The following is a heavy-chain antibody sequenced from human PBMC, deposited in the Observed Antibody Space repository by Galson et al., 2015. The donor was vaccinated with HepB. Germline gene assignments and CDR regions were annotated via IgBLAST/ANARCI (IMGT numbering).Heavy chain of an antibody. J-gene: IGHJ4*02. CDR2: ISYDGSNK. D-gene: IGHD1-26*01. V-gene: IGHV3-30*18. CDR3: AKDGSFDY. Sequence: SLRLSCAASGFTFSNYWMSWVRQAPGKGLEWVAVISYDGSNKYYADSVKGRFTISRDNSKNTLYLQMNSLRAEDTAVYYCAKDGSFDYWGQGTLVTVSS. CDR1: GFTFSNYW.